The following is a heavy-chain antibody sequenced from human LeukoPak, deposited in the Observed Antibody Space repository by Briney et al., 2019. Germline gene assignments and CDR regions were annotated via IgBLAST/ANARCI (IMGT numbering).Heavy chain of an antibody. Sequence: ASVKVSCKASGGTFSSYAISWVRQAPGQGLEWMGGIIPIFGTANYAQKFQGRVTITADESTSTAYMELSSLRSEDTAVYYCARSGTRAFHIWGQGTMVTVSS. CDR3: ARSGTRAFHI. D-gene: IGHD1-26*01. V-gene: IGHV1-69*13. CDR1: GGTFSSYA. CDR2: IIPIFGTA. J-gene: IGHJ3*02.